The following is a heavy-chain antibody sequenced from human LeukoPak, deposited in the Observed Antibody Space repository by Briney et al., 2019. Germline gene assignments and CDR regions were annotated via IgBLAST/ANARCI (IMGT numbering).Heavy chain of an antibody. CDR3: ARTYDSSGYYSYYYYMDV. Sequence: ASVKVSCKASGYTFTSYGISWVRQAPGQGLEWMGWISAYNGNTNYAQKLQGRVTMTTDTSTSTAYMELRSLRSDDTAVYYCARTYDSSGYYSYYYYMDVWGKGTTVTVSS. V-gene: IGHV1-18*01. CDR2: ISAYNGNT. CDR1: GYTFTSYG. D-gene: IGHD3-22*01. J-gene: IGHJ6*03.